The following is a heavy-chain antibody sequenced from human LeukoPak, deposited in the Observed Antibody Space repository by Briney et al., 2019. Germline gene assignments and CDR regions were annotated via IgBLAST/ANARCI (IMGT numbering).Heavy chain of an antibody. CDR2: IKYDGSEK. D-gene: IGHD6-19*01. J-gene: IGHJ4*02. V-gene: IGHV3-7*01. Sequence: PGGSLRLSCEASGFTFSDYWMSWVRQAPGKGLEWVANIKYDGSEKYHVDSVKGRFTISRDNAKNSLYLQMNSLRAEDTAVYYCARALDSLYSSGWPSAGYWGQGTLVTVSS. CDR1: GFTFSDYW. CDR3: ARALDSLYSSGWPSAGY.